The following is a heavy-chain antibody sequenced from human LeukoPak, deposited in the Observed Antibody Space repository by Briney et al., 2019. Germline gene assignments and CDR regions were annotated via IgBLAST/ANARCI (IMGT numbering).Heavy chain of an antibody. J-gene: IGHJ4*02. CDR2: INPSGGST. CDR1: GYTFTSYY. Sequence: GASVKVSCKASGYTFTSYYMHWVRQAPGQGLEWMGIINPSGGSTSYAQKFQGRVTMTRDTSTSTVYMELSSLRSEDTAVYYCARAAGAVRVFDYWGQGALVTFSS. CDR3: ARAAGAVRVFDY. D-gene: IGHD1-26*01. V-gene: IGHV1-46*01.